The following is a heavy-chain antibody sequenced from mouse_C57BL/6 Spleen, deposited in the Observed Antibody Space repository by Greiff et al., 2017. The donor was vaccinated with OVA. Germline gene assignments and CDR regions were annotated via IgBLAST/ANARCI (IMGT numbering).Heavy chain of an antibody. D-gene: IGHD1-1*01. V-gene: IGHV1-75*01. CDR3: ARWAGSSPFDY. J-gene: IGHJ2*01. CDR1: GYTFTDYY. Sequence: QVQLKESGPELVKPGASVKISCKASGYTFTDYYINWVKQRPGQGLEWIGWIFPGRGSTYYNEKFKGKATLTVDKSSSTAYMLLSSLTSEDSAVYFCARWAGSSPFDYWGQGTTLTVSS. CDR2: IFPGRGST.